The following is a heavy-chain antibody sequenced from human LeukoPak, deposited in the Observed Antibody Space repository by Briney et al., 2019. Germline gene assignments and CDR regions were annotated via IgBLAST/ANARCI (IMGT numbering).Heavy chain of an antibody. Sequence: SVKVSCKASGGTFSSYAISWVRQAPGQGLEWMGGIIPISGTANYAQKFQGRVTITTDESTSTAYMELSSLRSEDTAVYYCAREGYCSGGSCYDYWGQGTLVTVSS. V-gene: IGHV1-69*05. D-gene: IGHD2-15*01. J-gene: IGHJ4*02. CDR2: IIPISGTA. CDR1: GGTFSSYA. CDR3: AREGYCSGGSCYDY.